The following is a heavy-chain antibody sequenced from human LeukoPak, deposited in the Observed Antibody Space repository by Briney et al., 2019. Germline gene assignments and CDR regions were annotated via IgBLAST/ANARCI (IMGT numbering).Heavy chain of an antibody. J-gene: IGHJ4*02. CDR2: ISSSGSTI. CDR1: GFTFSSYE. Sequence: GGSLRLSCAASGFTFSSYEMNWVRQAPGKGLEWVSYISSSGSTIYYADSVKGRFTISRDNAKNSLYLQMSSLRAEDTALYFCARDLGWIQFGDWGQGTLVTVSS. CDR3: ARDLGWIQFGD. V-gene: IGHV3-48*03. D-gene: IGHD5-18*01.